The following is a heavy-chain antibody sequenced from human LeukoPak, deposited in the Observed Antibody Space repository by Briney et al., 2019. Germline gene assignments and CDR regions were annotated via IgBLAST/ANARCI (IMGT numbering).Heavy chain of an antibody. V-gene: IGHV4-59*01. CDR3: ASDSSGQSYYYCGMDV. CDR2: IYYSGST. CDR1: GGSISSYY. D-gene: IGHD3-22*01. J-gene: IGHJ6*02. Sequence: SETLSLTCTVSGGSISSYYWSWIRQPPGKGLEWIGYIYYSGSTNYNPSLKSRVTISVDTSKNQFSLKLSSVTAADTAVYYCASDSSGQSYYYCGMDVWGQGTTVTVSS.